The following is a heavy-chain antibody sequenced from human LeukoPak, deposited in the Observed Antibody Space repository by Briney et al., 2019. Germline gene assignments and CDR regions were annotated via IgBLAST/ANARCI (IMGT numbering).Heavy chain of an antibody. J-gene: IGHJ4*02. CDR2: INPSGGST. CDR3: ARGFNYGSGSYYLFY. CDR1: GYTFTSYY. Sequence: PGRSLRLSCAASGYTFTSYYMHWVRQAPGQGLEWMGIINPSGGSTSYAQKFQGRVTMTRDTSTSTVYMELSSLRSEDTAVYYCARGFNYGSGSYYLFYWGQGTLVTVSS. D-gene: IGHD3-10*01. V-gene: IGHV1-46*01.